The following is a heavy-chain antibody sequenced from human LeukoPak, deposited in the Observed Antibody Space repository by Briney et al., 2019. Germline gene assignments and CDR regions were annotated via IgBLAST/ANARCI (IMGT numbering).Heavy chain of an antibody. CDR2: IYSGGST. CDR1: GFTFSSYA. J-gene: IGHJ4*02. V-gene: IGHV3-66*01. CDR3: ARGPSGYHST. Sequence: GGSLSLSCAASGFTFSSYAMHWVRQAPGKGLEWVSLIYSGGSTYYADSVKGRFTISRDNSKNTLYLQMNSLRAEDTAVYYCARGPSGYHSTGGQGTLVTVSS. D-gene: IGHD5-12*01.